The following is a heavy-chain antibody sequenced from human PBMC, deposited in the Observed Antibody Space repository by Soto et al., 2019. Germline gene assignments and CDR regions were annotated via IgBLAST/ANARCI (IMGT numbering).Heavy chain of an antibody. Sequence: GGSLRLSCAASGFTFSSYAMHWVRQAPGKGLEWVAVISYDGSNKYYADSVKGRFTISRDNSKNTLYLQMNSMRAEDTAVYYCGRVNYGPGDYWGQGTLVTVSS. V-gene: IGHV3-30-3*01. CDR3: GRVNYGPGDY. J-gene: IGHJ4*02. CDR1: GFTFSSYA. D-gene: IGHD1-7*01. CDR2: ISYDGSNK.